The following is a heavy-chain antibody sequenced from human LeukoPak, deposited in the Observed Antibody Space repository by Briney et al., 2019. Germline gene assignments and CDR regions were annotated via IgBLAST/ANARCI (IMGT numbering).Heavy chain of an antibody. J-gene: IGHJ3*02. V-gene: IGHV4-39*01. CDR2: IYYSGST. D-gene: IGHD6-13*01. Sequence: PSESLSLTCTVSGGSISSSSYYWGWTRQPPGKGLEWIGTIYYSGSTYYNPSLKSRVTISVDTSKNLFSLKLSSVTAADTAVYYCARHRIAAADDAFEIWGQGTMITVSS. CDR1: GGSISSSSYY. CDR3: ARHRIAAADDAFEI.